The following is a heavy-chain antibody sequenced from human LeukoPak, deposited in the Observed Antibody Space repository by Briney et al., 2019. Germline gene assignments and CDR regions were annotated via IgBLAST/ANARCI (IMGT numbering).Heavy chain of an antibody. V-gene: IGHV3-30-3*01. CDR1: GFTFSSYA. D-gene: IGHD3-3*01. J-gene: IGHJ4*02. Sequence: GGSLRLSCAASGFTFSSYAMHWVRQAPGKGLEWVAVISYDGSNKYYADSVKGRFTISRDNSKNTLYLQMNSLRAEDTAVYYCARERFLEWSDFDYWGQRTLVTVSS. CDR2: ISYDGSNK. CDR3: ARERFLEWSDFDY.